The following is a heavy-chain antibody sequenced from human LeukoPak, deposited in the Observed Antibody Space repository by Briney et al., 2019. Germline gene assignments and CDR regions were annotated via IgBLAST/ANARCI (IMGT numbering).Heavy chain of an antibody. Sequence: SETLSLTCTVSGGSIRSSSYYWGWIRQPPGKGLEWIGSIYYRGTTSYYPSLKSRVTISVDTPKNQFSLKLTSVTATDTAIYYCAKEDIGGDAFDIWGQGTMVTVSS. CDR2: IYYRGTT. CDR1: GGSIRSSSYY. V-gene: IGHV4-39*01. J-gene: IGHJ3*02. CDR3: AKEDIGGDAFDI.